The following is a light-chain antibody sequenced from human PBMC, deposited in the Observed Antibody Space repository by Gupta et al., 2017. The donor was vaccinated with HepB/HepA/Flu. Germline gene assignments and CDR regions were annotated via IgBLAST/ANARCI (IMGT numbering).Light chain of an antibody. CDR1: TSDKY. J-gene: IGLJ2*01. CDR3: SSFAGSNNLL. Sequence: QSALTQPPSASGSPGESVTITCTGTTSDKYVTWYQQHPGKAPKVIIYEVTKWPSGVPDRFSGSKSGNTASLTVSGLQAEDEADYYCSSFAGSNNLLFGGGTKLTVL. V-gene: IGLV2-8*01. CDR2: EVT.